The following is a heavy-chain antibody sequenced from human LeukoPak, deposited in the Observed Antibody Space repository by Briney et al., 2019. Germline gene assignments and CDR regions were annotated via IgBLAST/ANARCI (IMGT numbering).Heavy chain of an antibody. J-gene: IGHJ4*02. CDR1: GFTFTSSA. V-gene: IGHV1-58*01. D-gene: IGHD3-22*01. Sequence: SVKVSCKASGFTFTSSAVQWVRQARGQRLEWRGWIVVGSGNTNYAQKFQERVTITRDMSTSTAYMELSSLRSEDTAVYYCAASPDYYDSSGYSYYFDYWGQGTLVTVSS. CDR2: IVVGSGNT. CDR3: AASPDYYDSSGYSYYFDY.